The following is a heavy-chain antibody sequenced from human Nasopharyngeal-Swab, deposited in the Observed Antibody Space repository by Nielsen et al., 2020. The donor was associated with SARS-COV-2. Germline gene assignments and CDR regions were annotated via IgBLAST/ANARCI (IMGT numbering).Heavy chain of an antibody. V-gene: IGHV4-59*12. CDR2: IYYRGNT. J-gene: IGHJ4*02. Sequence: SETLSLTCTVSGASISSSYWSWIRQPPGRGLEWIAYIYYRGNTNYNPSLKSRVAISVDTSKNQFSLKLSSVTAADTAVYYCARGLIDILTGYYHDYWGQGTLVTVSS. CDR3: ARGLIDILTGYYHDY. D-gene: IGHD3-9*01. CDR1: GASISSSY.